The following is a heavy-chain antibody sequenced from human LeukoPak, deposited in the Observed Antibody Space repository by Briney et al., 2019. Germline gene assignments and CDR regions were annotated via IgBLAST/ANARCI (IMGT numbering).Heavy chain of an antibody. V-gene: IGHV3-23*01. D-gene: IGHD2-2*01. CDR2: ISGSGDST. CDR3: AKDQGYCSSKSCYILLDY. CDR1: GFTFTSYA. Sequence: GGSLRLSCAASGFTFTSYAMSWIRQAPGKGLEWVSVISGSGDSTNYADSVKGRFTISRDNSKSTLYLQMNSLRAEDTAVYYCAKDQGYCSSKSCYILLDYGGQGPLVPVS. J-gene: IGHJ4*02.